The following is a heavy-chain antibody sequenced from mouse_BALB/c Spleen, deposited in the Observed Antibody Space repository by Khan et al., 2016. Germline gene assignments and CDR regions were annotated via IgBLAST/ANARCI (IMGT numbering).Heavy chain of an antibody. V-gene: IGHV3-6*02. D-gene: IGHD1-1*01. CDR3: ASDPFYYYGSSYWYFDV. CDR2: ISYDGSN. Sequence: VQLKESGPGLVKPSQSLSLTCSVTGYSITSGYYWNWIRQFPGNKLEWMGYISYDGSNNYNPSLKNRISITRDTSKNQFFLKLNSVTTEDTATYYCASDPFYYYGSSYWYFDVWGAGTTVTVSS. J-gene: IGHJ1*01. CDR1: GYSITSGYY.